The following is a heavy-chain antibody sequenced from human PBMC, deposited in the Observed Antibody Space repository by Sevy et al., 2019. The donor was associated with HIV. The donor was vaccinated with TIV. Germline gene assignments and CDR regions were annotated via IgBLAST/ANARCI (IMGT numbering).Heavy chain of an antibody. V-gene: IGHV6-1*01. CDR1: GDSVSSNSAA. D-gene: IGHD1-20*01. CDR3: ARDGLTYGGLDV. J-gene: IGHJ6*02. Sequence: SQTLSLTCAISGDSVSSNSAAWSWVRQSPSRGLEWLGRTFYRSTWFVDYAASVKSRIIISRDTSKNQVSLQLKSVTPEDTAMYFCARDGLTYGGLDVWGQGTTVTVSS. CDR2: TFYRSTWFV.